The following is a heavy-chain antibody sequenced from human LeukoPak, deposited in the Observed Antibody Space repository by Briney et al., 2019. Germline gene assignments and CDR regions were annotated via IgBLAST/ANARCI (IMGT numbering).Heavy chain of an antibody. J-gene: IGHJ4*02. V-gene: IGHV3-48*04. Sequence: GGSLRLSCAASGFTFSTYTMNWVRQAPGKGLEWVSFITGSSSTIYYADSVKGRLTISRDNAKNSLYLQMNSLRAEDTAVYYCAREPLDYWGQGTLVTVSS. CDR2: ITGSSSTI. CDR1: GFTFSTYT. CDR3: AREPLDY.